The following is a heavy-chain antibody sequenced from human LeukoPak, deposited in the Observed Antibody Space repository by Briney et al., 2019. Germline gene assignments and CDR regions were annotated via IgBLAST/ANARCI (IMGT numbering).Heavy chain of an antibody. D-gene: IGHD1-26*01. J-gene: IGHJ4*02. CDR2: ITTGNAV. CDR1: GFAFSTYS. CDR3: VRDNVGGSFDY. Sequence: GGSLRLSCAASGFAFSTYSWNWVRQAPGQGLEWVSFITTGNAVFYADSVKGRFTVSRDNAESSLYLQMNSLRAEDTAVYYCVRDNVGGSFDYWGQGTLVTVSS. V-gene: IGHV3-69-1*01.